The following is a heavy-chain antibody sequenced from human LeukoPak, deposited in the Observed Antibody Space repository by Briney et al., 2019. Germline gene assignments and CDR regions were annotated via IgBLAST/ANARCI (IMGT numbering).Heavy chain of an antibody. J-gene: IGHJ6*03. V-gene: IGHV1-2*02. D-gene: IGHD2-2*01. CDR2: INPNSGGT. CDR3: ARDNSCSSSSCGNSYMDV. Sequence: ASVEVSCKASGYTFTGYYIHWVRQAPGQGLEWMGWINPNSGGTNYAQKFQGRVAMTSDTSISTAYMELSGLRSDDTALYYCARDNSCSSSSCGNSYMDVWGKGTTVTVSS. CDR1: GYTFTGYY.